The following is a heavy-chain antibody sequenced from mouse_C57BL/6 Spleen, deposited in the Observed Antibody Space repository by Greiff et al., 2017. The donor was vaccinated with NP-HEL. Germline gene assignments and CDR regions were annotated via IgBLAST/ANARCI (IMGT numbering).Heavy chain of an antibody. CDR1: GYTFTSYW. CDR3: AHYSNYYYYAMDD. J-gene: IGHJ4*01. Sequence: VQLQQPGTELVKPGASVKLSCKASGYTFTSYWMHWVKQRPGQGLEWIGNINPSNGGTNYNEKFKSKATLTVDKSSSTAYMQLSSLTSEDSAVYYCAHYSNYYYYAMDDWGKGTSVTVSS. CDR2: INPSNGGT. V-gene: IGHV1-53*01. D-gene: IGHD2-5*01.